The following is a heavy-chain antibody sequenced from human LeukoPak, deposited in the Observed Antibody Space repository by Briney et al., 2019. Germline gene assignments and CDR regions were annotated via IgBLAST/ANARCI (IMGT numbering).Heavy chain of an antibody. CDR2: IYYSGST. CDR3: ARDTAMAYFDY. D-gene: IGHD5-18*01. CDR1: GGSFSGYY. V-gene: IGHV4-59*01. J-gene: IGHJ4*02. Sequence: SETLSLTCAVYGGSFSGYYWSWIRQPPGKGLEWIGYIYYSGSTNYNPSLKSRVTISVDTSKNQFSLKLSSVTAADTAVYYCARDTAMAYFDYWGQGTLVTVSS.